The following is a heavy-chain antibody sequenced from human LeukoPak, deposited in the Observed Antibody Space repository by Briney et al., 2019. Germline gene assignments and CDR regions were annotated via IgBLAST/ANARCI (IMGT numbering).Heavy chain of an antibody. Sequence: PGRSLRLSCAASGFTFSNYNMNWVRQAPGKGLEWASSISSSNNYIYYADSVKGRFTISRDNAKNSLYLQMNSLRAEDTAVYYCARRSPNYYFDYWGQGTPVTVSS. CDR1: GFTFSNYN. J-gene: IGHJ4*02. V-gene: IGHV3-21*01. CDR2: ISSSNNYI. CDR3: ARRSPNYYFDY.